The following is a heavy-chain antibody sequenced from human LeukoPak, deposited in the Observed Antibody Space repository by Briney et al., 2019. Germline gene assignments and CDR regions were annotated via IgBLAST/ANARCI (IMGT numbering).Heavy chain of an antibody. CDR3: AREAGPSSSWYKALDY. CDR2: INHSGST. V-gene: IGHV4-38-2*02. CDR1: GYSISSGYY. D-gene: IGHD6-13*01. J-gene: IGHJ4*02. Sequence: SETLSLTCAVSGYSISSGYYWGWIRQPPGKGLEWIGSINHSGSTYYNPSLKSRVTISVDTSKNQFSLKLSSVTAADTAVYYCAREAGPSSSWYKALDYWGQGTLVTVSS.